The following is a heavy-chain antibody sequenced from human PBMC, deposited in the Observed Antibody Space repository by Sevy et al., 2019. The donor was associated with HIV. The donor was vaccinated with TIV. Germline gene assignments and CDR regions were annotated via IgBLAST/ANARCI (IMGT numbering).Heavy chain of an antibody. V-gene: IGHV3-30-3*01. D-gene: IGHD3-10*01. CDR2: ISYDGSNK. Sequence: GGSLRLSCAASGFTFSSYAMHWVRQAPGKGLEWVAVISYDGSNKYYADSVKGRFTISRDNSKNTLYLQMISLRAEDTAVYYCARDLLRFGELAETDYFDYWGQGTLVTVSS. J-gene: IGHJ4*02. CDR3: ARDLLRFGELAETDYFDY. CDR1: GFTFSSYA.